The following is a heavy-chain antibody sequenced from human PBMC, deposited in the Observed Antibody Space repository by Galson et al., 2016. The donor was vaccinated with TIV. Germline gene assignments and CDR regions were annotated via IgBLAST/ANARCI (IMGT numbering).Heavy chain of an antibody. CDR2: IYPGDSET. Sequence: SGAEVKKPGESLKISCKASGYSFATFWVGWVRQMPGKGLEWVAIIYPGDSETRYSPSFQGQVTISADKSINTAFVQWSSLKASDTAMYYCARAFWTGNYFFDFWGQGTLVTVSS. CDR1: GYSFATFW. CDR3: ARAFWTGNYFFDF. D-gene: IGHD3/OR15-3a*01. V-gene: IGHV5-51*03. J-gene: IGHJ4*02.